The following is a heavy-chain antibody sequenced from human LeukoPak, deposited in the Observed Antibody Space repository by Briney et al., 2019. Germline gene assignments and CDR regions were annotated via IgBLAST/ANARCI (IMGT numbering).Heavy chain of an antibody. Sequence: SLKGRFTISRDNAKNSLYLQINSLRVEDTAVYYCAKPPGSSGYYLDYWGQGTLVTVSS. CDR3: AKPPGSSGYYLDY. D-gene: IGHD3-22*01. J-gene: IGHJ4*02. V-gene: IGHV3-21*01.